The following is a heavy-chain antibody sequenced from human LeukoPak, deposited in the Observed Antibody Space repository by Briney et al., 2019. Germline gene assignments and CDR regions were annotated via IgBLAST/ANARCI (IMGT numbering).Heavy chain of an antibody. J-gene: IGHJ4*02. CDR1: GFTFSSYA. CDR2: ISVRGST. CDR3: VTYQLLLYGFDY. D-gene: IGHD2-2*01. V-gene: IGHV3-23*01. Sequence: GGPLRLSCAASGFTFSSYAMSGARRAPGEGVEGVSAISVRGSTYHAGPVKGRFTIARDSSKNTLYLQMNTLRAEDTAVYYCVTYQLLLYGFDYWGQGTLGTVSS.